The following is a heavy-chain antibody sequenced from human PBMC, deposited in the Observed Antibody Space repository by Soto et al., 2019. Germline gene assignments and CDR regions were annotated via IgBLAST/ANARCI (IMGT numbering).Heavy chain of an antibody. D-gene: IGHD3-22*01. J-gene: IGHJ4*02. CDR1: GYTFTSYG. Sequence: AASVKVSCKASGYTFTSYGISWVRQAPGQGLEWMGWISAYNGNTNYAQKLQGRVTMTTDTSTSTAYMELRSLRSDDTAVYYCARDRYYDSSGDIDYWGQGTLVTVSS. CDR2: ISAYNGNT. V-gene: IGHV1-18*04. CDR3: ARDRYYDSSGDIDY.